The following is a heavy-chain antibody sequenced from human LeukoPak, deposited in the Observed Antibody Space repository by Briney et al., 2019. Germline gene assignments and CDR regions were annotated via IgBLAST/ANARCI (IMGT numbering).Heavy chain of an antibody. CDR1: GFTFSSYA. CDR3: AKRYCSSTSCSLFDY. V-gene: IGHV3-23*01. J-gene: IGHJ4*02. Sequence: GGSLRLSCAASGFTFSSYAMSWVRQAPGKGLEWVSAISGSGGSTYYADSVKGRFTTSRDNSKNTLYLQMNSLRAEDTAVYYCAKRYCSSTSCSLFDYWGQGTLVTVSS. D-gene: IGHD2-2*01. CDR2: ISGSGGST.